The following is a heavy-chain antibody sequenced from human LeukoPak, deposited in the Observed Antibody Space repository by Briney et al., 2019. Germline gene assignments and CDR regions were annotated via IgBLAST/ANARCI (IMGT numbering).Heavy chain of an antibody. J-gene: IGHJ4*02. V-gene: IGHV3-48*03. D-gene: IGHD3-22*01. Sequence: GSLRLSCAASGFTFSSYEMNWVRQAPGKGLEWVSYISSSSGPIYYADSVKGRFTISRDNAKNSLYLQMNSLRAEDTAVYYCARDGNYYDSSGYSYVYFDYWGQGTLVTVSS. CDR3: ARDGNYYDSSGYSYVYFDY. CDR2: ISSSSGPI. CDR1: GFTFSSYE.